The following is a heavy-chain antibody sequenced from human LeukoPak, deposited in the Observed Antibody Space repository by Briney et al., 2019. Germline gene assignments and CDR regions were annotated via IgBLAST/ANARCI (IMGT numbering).Heavy chain of an antibody. J-gene: IGHJ4*02. CDR1: GFTFSNYG. CDR3: AKDFRVAMAPAYFDY. V-gene: IGHV3-30*02. D-gene: IGHD5-18*01. CDR2: IRYDGSNK. Sequence: RSGGYLRLSCAASGFTFSNYGMHWVRQAPSKGLEWVAFIRYDGSNKYYADSVKGRFTISRDNSKNTLYLQMNSLRAEDTAVYYCAKDFRVAMAPAYFDYWGQGTLVTVSS.